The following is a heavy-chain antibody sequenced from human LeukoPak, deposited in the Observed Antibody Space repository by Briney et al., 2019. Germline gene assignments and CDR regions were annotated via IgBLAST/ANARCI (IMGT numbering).Heavy chain of an antibody. Sequence: GGSLRLSCAASGFTFSSYSMNWVRQAPGKGLEWVGVISDDGRSKDYADSVKGRFTISRDNSKDTLYLQMNSLRAEDTAVYYCAKRPSDYGDYVSYFDHWGQGTLVTVSS. CDR2: ISDDGRSK. D-gene: IGHD4-17*01. J-gene: IGHJ4*02. CDR3: AKRPSDYGDYVSYFDH. CDR1: GFTFSSYS. V-gene: IGHV3-30*18.